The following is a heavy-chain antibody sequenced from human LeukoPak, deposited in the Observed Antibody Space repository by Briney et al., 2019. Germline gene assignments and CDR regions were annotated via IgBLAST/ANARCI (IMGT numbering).Heavy chain of an antibody. CDR3: ASFSSSSWYLKYFQH. D-gene: IGHD6-13*01. J-gene: IGHJ1*01. Sequence: PGGSLRLSCAASGFTFSSYWMSWVRQAPGKGLEWVANIKQDGSEKYYVDSVKGRFTISRDNAKNSLYLQMNSLRAEDTAVYYCASFSSSSWYLKYFQHWGQGTLVTVSS. CDR2: IKQDGSEK. V-gene: IGHV3-7*01. CDR1: GFTFSSYW.